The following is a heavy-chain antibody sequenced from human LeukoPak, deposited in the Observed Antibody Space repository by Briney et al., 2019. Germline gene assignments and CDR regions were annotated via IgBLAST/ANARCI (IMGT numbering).Heavy chain of an antibody. CDR3: ARGVPAAIYYYYMDV. CDR2: IIPIFGTA. Sequence: SVKVSCKASGGTFSSYAISWVRQAPGQGLEWMGGIIPIFGTANYAQKFQGRVTITTDESTSTAYMELSSLRSEDTAVYYCARGVPAAIYYYYMDVWGKGTTVTVSS. V-gene: IGHV1-69*05. CDR1: GGTFSSYA. D-gene: IGHD2-2*01. J-gene: IGHJ6*03.